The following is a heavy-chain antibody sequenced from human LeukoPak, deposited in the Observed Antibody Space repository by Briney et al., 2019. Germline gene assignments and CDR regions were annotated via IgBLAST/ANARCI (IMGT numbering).Heavy chain of an antibody. D-gene: IGHD3-22*01. J-gene: IGHJ3*01. CDR1: GFTVSNKY. V-gene: IGHV3-53*01. Sequence: GGSLRLSCAASGFTVSNKYMTWVRQAPGKGLEWVSLIYSDGRTYYADSVKGRCTISRDNSKNTLYLQMNSLRAEDTAVYFCARGLFLSGYLDAFDVWGQGTVVTVSS. CDR3: ARGLFLSGYLDAFDV. CDR2: IYSDGRT.